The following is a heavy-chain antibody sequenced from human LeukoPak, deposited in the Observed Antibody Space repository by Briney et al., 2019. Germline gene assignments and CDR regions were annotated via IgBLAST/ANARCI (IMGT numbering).Heavy chain of an antibody. D-gene: IGHD6-19*01. CDR3: TTDGGIAVRPLFDY. CDR2: IKSTSDGGTT. J-gene: IGHJ4*02. V-gene: IGHV3-15*05. CDR1: GFTFNSAW. Sequence: GGSLRLSCAGSGFTFNSAWMSWARQTPGQGLEWVGRIKSTSDGGTTDYAAPVKGRFIISRDDSKNTLYLQMSSLKNEDSAMYYCTTDGGIAVRPLFDYWGRGTLVTVSS.